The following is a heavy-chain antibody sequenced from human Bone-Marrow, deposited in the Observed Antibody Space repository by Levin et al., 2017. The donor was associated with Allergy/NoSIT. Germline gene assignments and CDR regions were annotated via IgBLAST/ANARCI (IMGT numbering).Heavy chain of an antibody. D-gene: IGHD3-22*01. CDR1: GGSISNGGYY. Sequence: SETLSLTCTVSGGSISNGGYYWSWIRQHPGKGLEWIGYIYYSGSTYYNPSLKSRVTISVDTSKNQFSLKLSSVTAAATAVYYCARDVGDTDSTGYYYRYFDYWGQGTLVTVSS. V-gene: IGHV4-31*03. CDR2: IYYSGST. J-gene: IGHJ4*02. CDR3: ARDVGDTDSTGYYYRYFDY.